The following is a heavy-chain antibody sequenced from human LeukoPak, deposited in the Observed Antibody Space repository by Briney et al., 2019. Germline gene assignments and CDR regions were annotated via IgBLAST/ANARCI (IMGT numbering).Heavy chain of an antibody. CDR3: AHTDSSGYYDFDY. Sequence: GGSLRLSCAPSGFTFSRHGMHWVRQAPGKGLEWVAIISNDGSRKYYAHSVEGRFTISRDNSKNTLYLQMDSLRAEDTAVYYCAHTDSSGYYDFDYWGQGTLVTISS. CDR2: ISNDGSRK. D-gene: IGHD3-22*01. V-gene: IGHV3-30*03. CDR1: GFTFSRHG. J-gene: IGHJ4*02.